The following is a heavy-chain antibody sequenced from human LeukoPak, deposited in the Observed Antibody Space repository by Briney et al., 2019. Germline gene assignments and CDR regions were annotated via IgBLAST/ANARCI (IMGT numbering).Heavy chain of an antibody. V-gene: IGHV4-59*08. Sequence: SETLSPTCTVSGGSISSFYWSWIRQPPGKGLEWIGYIYYSGSTNYNPSLKSRVTISVDTSKNQFSLTLSSVTAADTAVYYCARHLGGGIYFDYWGQGTLVTVSS. D-gene: IGHD3-16*01. J-gene: IGHJ4*02. CDR3: ARHLGGGIYFDY. CDR1: GGSISSFY. CDR2: IYYSGST.